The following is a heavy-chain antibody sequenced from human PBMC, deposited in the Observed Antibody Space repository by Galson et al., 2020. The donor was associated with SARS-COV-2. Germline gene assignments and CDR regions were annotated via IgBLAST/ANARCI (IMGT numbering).Heavy chain of an antibody. CDR2: ISYDGSNK. J-gene: IGHJ6*03. D-gene: IGHD2-2*03. CDR3: ARVDYYYYMDV. CDR1: SYA. Sequence: SYAMHWVRQAPGKGLEWVAVISYDGSNKYYADSVKGRFTISRDNSKNTLYLQMNSLRAEDTAVYYCARVDYYYYMDVWDKGTTVPVSS. V-gene: IGHV3-30*01.